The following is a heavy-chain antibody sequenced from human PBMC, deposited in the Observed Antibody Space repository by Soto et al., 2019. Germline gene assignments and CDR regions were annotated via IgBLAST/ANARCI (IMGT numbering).Heavy chain of an antibody. Sequence: GGSLRLSCAASGFTFSSYAMSWVRQAPGKGLEWVSAISGSGGSTYYADSVKGRFTISRDNSKNTLYLQMNSLRAEDTAVYYCAKDGWRYSSSSPSFDYWGQGTLVTVSS. J-gene: IGHJ4*02. D-gene: IGHD6-6*01. CDR2: ISGSGGST. V-gene: IGHV3-23*01. CDR3: AKDGWRYSSSSPSFDY. CDR1: GFTFSSYA.